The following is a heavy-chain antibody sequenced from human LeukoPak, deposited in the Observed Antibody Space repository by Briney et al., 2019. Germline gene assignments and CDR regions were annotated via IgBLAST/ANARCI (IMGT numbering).Heavy chain of an antibody. V-gene: IGHV4-39*01. CDR1: GGSISSSSYY. CDR2: IHYSGST. CDR3: ARFGGGWSYYYYYMDV. D-gene: IGHD6-19*01. J-gene: IGHJ6*03. Sequence: PSETLSLTCTVSGGSISSSSYYWGWIRQPPGKGLEWIGSIHYSGSTYYNPSLKSRVTISVDTSKNQFSLKLSSVTAADTAVYYCARFGGGWSYYYYYMDVWGKGTTVTVSS.